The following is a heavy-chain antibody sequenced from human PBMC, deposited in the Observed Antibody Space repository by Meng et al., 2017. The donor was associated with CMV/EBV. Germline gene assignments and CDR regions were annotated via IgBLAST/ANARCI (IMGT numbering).Heavy chain of an antibody. CDR3: ARTYYYDSSGFGY. J-gene: IGHJ4*02. CDR2: ISGSGCST. CDR1: GFDVRGQT. V-gene: IGHV3-23*01. D-gene: IGHD3-22*01. Sequence: VACGFDVRGQTMSWVRQAPGKGLEWVSAISGSGCSTYYADSVKGRYTISRDNSKNTLYLQMNSLRAEDTAVYYCARTYYYDSSGFGYWGQGTLVTVSS.